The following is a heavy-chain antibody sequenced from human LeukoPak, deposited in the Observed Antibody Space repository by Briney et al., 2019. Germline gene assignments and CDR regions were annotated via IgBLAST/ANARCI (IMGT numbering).Heavy chain of an antibody. CDR2: IYSGGST. Sequence: GGSLRLSCAASGFTVSSNYMSWVRQAPGKGLEWVSIIYSGGSTHYADSVKGRFTISRDNSKNTLYLQMNSLRAEDTAVYYCARDGQVDYGVFRTNTRSGTADAFDIWGQGAMVTVSS. J-gene: IGHJ3*02. CDR1: GFTVSSNY. V-gene: IGHV3-66*01. CDR3: ARDGQVDYGVFRTNTRSGTADAFDI. D-gene: IGHD4-17*01.